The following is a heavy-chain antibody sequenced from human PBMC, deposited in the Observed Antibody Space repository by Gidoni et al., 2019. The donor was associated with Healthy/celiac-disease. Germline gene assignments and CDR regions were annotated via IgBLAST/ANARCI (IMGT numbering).Heavy chain of an antibody. CDR1: GYTFTSYD. CDR2: MNPNSGNT. D-gene: IGHD6-6*01. CDR3: ARTRGIAARWGKNWFDP. V-gene: IGHV1-8*01. J-gene: IGHJ5*02. Sequence: QVQLVQSGAEVKKPGASVKVSCKASGYTFTSYDINWVRQATGQGLEWMGWMNPNSGNTGYAQKFQGRVTMTRNTSISTAYMELSSLRSEDTAVYYCARTRGIAARWGKNWFDPWGQGTLVTVSS.